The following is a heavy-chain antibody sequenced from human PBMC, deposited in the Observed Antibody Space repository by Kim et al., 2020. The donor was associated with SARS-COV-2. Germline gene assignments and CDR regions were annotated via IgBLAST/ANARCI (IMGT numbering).Heavy chain of an antibody. CDR2: ISESGST. CDR1: GFTFNNYA. CDR3: AKPPPEYASHWYSYYFHH. Sequence: GGSLRLYCVASGFTFNNYAMDWVRQAPGGGLEWVSGISESGSTYYADSVKGRFTISRDNSKHTLYLHMSSLRADDTAVYYCAKPPPEYASHWYSYYFHH. J-gene: IGHJ4*01. D-gene: IGHD6-13*01. V-gene: IGHV3-23*01.